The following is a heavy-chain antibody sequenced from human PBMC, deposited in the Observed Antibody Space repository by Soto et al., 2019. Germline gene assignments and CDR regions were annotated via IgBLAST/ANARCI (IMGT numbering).Heavy chain of an antibody. Sequence: GGSLRLSCAASGFTFSGSEMHWVRQASGKGLEWVGRISGKPSSYVAEYAASVKGRFTISRDDSRNMAYLQMNSLKTEDTAVFYCTRRSRSTGMDVWGQGTTVTVSS. D-gene: IGHD2-2*01. CDR1: GFTFSGSE. V-gene: IGHV3-73*01. J-gene: IGHJ6*02. CDR2: ISGKPSSYVA. CDR3: TRRSRSTGMDV.